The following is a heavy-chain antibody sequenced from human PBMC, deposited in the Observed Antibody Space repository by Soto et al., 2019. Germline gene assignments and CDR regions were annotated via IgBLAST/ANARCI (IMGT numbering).Heavy chain of an antibody. V-gene: IGHV3-48*01. CDR2: ISSSSSTI. D-gene: IGHD2-15*01. J-gene: IGHJ4*02. Sequence: GGSLRLSCAASGFTFSSYSMNWVRQAPGKGLEWVSYISSSSSTIYYADSVKGRFTISRDNAKNSLYLQMNSLRAEDTAVYYCARDPPGYCSGGSCLQLDYWGQGTLVTVSS. CDR3: ARDPPGYCSGGSCLQLDY. CDR1: GFTFSSYS.